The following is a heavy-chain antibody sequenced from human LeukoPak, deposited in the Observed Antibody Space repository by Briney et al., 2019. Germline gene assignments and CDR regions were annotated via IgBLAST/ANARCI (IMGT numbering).Heavy chain of an antibody. J-gene: IGHJ4*02. Sequence: GGSLRLSCAASGFTFSNYAMHWVRQAPGKGLEWVAVISYDGSNKYYADSVKGRFTISRDNSKNTLYLQMNSLRAEDTAVYYCAKEEGYWGQGTLVTVSS. CDR2: ISYDGSNK. CDR3: AKEEGY. CDR1: GFTFSNYA. V-gene: IGHV3-30-3*01.